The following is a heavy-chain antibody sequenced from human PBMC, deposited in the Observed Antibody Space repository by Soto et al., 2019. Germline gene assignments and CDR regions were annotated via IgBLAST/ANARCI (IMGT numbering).Heavy chain of an antibody. CDR3: ASQAITMVRGVIMRWGDY. CDR2: INQDGSEK. Sequence: EVQLVESGGGLVQPGNSLRLSCAASGFTFSSHWMTWVRQAPGKGLEWVANINQDGSEKYYVDSVKGRFTISRDNAKNSLYLQLNSLRAEDTAVYYCASQAITMVRGVIMRWGDYWGQGTLVTVSS. V-gene: IGHV3-7*03. CDR1: GFTFSSHW. J-gene: IGHJ4*02. D-gene: IGHD3-10*01.